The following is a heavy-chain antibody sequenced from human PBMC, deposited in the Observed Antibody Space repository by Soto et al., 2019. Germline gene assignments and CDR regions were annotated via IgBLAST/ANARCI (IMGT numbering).Heavy chain of an antibody. V-gene: IGHV3-23*01. CDR2: ISGTGGST. D-gene: IGHD5-18*01. Sequence: GSLRLSCAVSGFTYSSYAMSWVRQAPGKGLEWVSTISGTGGSTYYADSVKGRFTISRDNSKNTLYLQMNSLRAEDTAVYYCAKLTWIQLLSPFGPWGQGTLVTVSS. J-gene: IGHJ5*02. CDR3: AKLTWIQLLSPFGP. CDR1: GFTYSSYA.